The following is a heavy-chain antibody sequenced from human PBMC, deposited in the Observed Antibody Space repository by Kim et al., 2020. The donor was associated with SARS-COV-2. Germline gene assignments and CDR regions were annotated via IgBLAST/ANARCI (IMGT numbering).Heavy chain of an antibody. CDR2: IYPSGGRT. CDR1: GYPFTSYY. Sequence: ASVKVSCKTSGYPFTSYYIHWVRQAPGQGLEYMGIIYPSGGRTTYAQKFQGRVTMTRDTATSTVYMDLTSLRSDDTAEYYCARAYDETYYFDYWGQGTLV. J-gene: IGHJ4*01. D-gene: IGHD3-16*01. V-gene: IGHV1-46*01. CDR3: ARAYDETYYFDY.